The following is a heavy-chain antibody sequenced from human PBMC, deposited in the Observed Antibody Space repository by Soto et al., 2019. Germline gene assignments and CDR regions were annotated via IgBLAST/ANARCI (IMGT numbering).Heavy chain of an antibody. CDR3: ARRLLDFWSGYSDAFDI. D-gene: IGHD3-3*01. Sequence: PGESLKISCKGSGYSFTSYWIGWVRQMPGKGLEWMGIIYPGDSDTRYSPSFQGQVTISADKSISTAYLQWSSLKASDTAMYYCARRLLDFWSGYSDAFDIWGQGTMVTVSS. CDR1: GYSFTSYW. V-gene: IGHV5-51*01. J-gene: IGHJ3*02. CDR2: IYPGDSDT.